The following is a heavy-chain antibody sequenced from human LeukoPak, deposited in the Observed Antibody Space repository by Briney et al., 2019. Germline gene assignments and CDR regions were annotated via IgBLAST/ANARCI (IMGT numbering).Heavy chain of an antibody. CDR2: TSNSGSTK. CDR1: GFTFSDYY. Sequence: GGSLRLSCTASGFTFSDYYMNWVRQAPGKGLEWVSYTSNSGSTKSYADSVEGRFTIFRDNAKNSLYLQMNSLRAEDTAVYYCARGFRVATIDWFDPWGQGTLVTVSS. V-gene: IGHV3-11*01. D-gene: IGHD5-12*01. CDR3: ARGFRVATIDWFDP. J-gene: IGHJ5*02.